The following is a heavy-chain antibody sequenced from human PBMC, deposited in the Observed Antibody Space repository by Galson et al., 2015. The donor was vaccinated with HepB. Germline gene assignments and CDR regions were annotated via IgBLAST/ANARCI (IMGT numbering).Heavy chain of an antibody. D-gene: IGHD3-22*01. CDR3: ARDSGITMIVVVSPPDY. CDR1: GFTFSSYA. V-gene: IGHV3-30*04. Sequence: LRLSCAASGFTFSSYAMHWVRQAPGKGLEWVAVISYDGSNKYYADSVKGRFTISRDNSKNTLYLQMNSLRAEDTAVYYCARDSGITMIVVVSPPDYWGQGTLVTVSS. J-gene: IGHJ4*02. CDR2: ISYDGSNK.